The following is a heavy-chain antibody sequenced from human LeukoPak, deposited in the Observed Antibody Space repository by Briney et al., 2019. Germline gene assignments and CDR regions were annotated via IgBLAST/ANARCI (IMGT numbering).Heavy chain of an antibody. CDR1: GGSISSYY. CDR3: ARRWEQPYTNWFDP. Sequence: SETLCLTCTVSGGSISSYYWSWIRQPPGKGLEWIGYIYYSGSTNYNPSLKSRVTISVDTSKNQFSLKLSSVTAADMAVYYCARRWEQPYTNWFDPWGQGTLVTVSS. CDR2: IYYSGST. D-gene: IGHD1-26*01. V-gene: IGHV4-59*01. J-gene: IGHJ5*02.